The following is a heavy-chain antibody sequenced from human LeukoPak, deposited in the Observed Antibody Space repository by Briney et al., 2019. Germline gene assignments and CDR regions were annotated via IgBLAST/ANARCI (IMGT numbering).Heavy chain of an antibody. Sequence: PGGSLRLSCAASGFTVSSNYMSWVRQAPGKGLEWVSVIYSGGSTYYADSVKGRFTISRDNSKNTLYLQMNSLRAEDTAVYYCAGLASYYYGSEIVDYWGQGTLVTVSS. D-gene: IGHD3-10*01. CDR1: GFTVSSNY. CDR3: AGLASYYYGSEIVDY. V-gene: IGHV3-53*01. J-gene: IGHJ4*02. CDR2: IYSGGST.